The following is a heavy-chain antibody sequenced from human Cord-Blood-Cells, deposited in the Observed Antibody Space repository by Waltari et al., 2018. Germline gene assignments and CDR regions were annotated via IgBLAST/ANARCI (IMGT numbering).Heavy chain of an antibody. CDR1: GFSLSTSGVG. J-gene: IGHJ4*02. V-gene: IGHV2-5*01. CDR3: AHSRAAAGTNHLDY. Sequence: QITLKESGPTLVKPTQTLTLTCTFSGFSLSTSGVGVGWIPQPPGKALEWLALIYWNDDKRYSPSLKSRLTITKDTSKNQVVLTMTNMDPVDTATYYCAHSRAAAGTNHLDYWGQGTLVTVSS. CDR2: IYWNDDK. D-gene: IGHD6-13*01.